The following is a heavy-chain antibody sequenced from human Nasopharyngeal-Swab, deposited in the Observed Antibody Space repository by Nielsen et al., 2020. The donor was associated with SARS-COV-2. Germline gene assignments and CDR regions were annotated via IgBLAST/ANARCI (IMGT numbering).Heavy chain of an antibody. Sequence: SVKVSCKASGGTVSSYAISWVRQAPGQGLEWMGGIIPIFGTANYAQKFQGRVTITADESTSTAYMELSSLRSEDTAVYYCASNSRDGYNFDAFDIWGQGTMVTVSS. CDR2: IIPIFGTA. CDR3: ASNSRDGYNFDAFDI. V-gene: IGHV1-69*13. J-gene: IGHJ3*02. CDR1: GGTVSSYA. D-gene: IGHD5-24*01.